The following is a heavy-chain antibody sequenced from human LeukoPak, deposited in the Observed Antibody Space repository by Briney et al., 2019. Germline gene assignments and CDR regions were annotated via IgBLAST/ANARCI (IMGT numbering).Heavy chain of an antibody. D-gene: IGHD6-19*01. Sequence: PGGSLRLSCAASGFTFSSYGMHWVRQAPGKGLEWVAVVAHDGSVQHYADSVKGRVSISRDNSQNTLSLLMNSLRTEDTAVYYCAKEPTPYSSGWYFQHWGQGTLVTVSS. J-gene: IGHJ1*01. CDR3: AKEPTPYSSGWYFQH. CDR1: GFTFSSYG. CDR2: VAHDGSVQ. V-gene: IGHV3-30*18.